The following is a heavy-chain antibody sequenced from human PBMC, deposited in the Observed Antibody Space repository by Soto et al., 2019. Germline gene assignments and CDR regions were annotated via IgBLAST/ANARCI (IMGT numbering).Heavy chain of an antibody. D-gene: IGHD2-2*01. CDR1: GYTSADFG. J-gene: IGHJ5*01. Sequence: QVQLMQSGTEVKKPGASVTVSCKASGYTSADFGISWVRQAPGQGLEWMGWVSGNNGVSNPAPKVQGRITMTLDTSTGVSYMALRSRRSDDTAIYYCVRDQKYFRVNGNWFDSWGQGTLVSVSS. CDR3: VRDQKYFRVNGNWFDS. CDR2: VSGNNGVS. V-gene: IGHV1-18*04.